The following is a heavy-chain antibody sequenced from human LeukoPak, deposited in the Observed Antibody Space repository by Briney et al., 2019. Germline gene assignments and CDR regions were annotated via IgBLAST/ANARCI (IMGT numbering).Heavy chain of an antibody. J-gene: IGHJ4*02. CDR2: INSDGSRA. V-gene: IGHV3-74*01. CDR1: GFTLSSYE. CDR3: VSQEVVPH. Sequence: GGSLRLSCAASGFTLSSYEMHWVRQVPGKGLVWVSRINSDGSRAGYADSVKGRFTISRDNAKNSLYLQMDSLRAEDTAVYYCVSQEVVPHWGQGTLVSVSS. D-gene: IGHD2-15*01.